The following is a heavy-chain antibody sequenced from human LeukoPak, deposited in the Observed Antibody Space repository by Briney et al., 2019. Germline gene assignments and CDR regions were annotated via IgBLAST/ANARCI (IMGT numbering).Heavy chain of an antibody. Sequence: GGSLRLSCAVSGFTFSSYWMSWVRQAPGKGLEWVANIKQDGSEKYYVDSVKGRFTISRDNAKNSLYLQMNSLRAEDTAVYYCARYKKQWLPTGIDYWGQGTLVTVSS. CDR3: ARYKKQWLPTGIDY. V-gene: IGHV3-7*01. J-gene: IGHJ4*02. CDR1: GFTFSSYW. D-gene: IGHD6-19*01. CDR2: IKQDGSEK.